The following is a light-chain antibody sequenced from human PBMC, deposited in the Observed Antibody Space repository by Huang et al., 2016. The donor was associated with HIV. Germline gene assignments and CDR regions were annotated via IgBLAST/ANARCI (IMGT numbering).Light chain of an antibody. CDR3: QQRVNGLT. J-gene: IGKJ4*01. CDR1: QNINTH. Sequence: EIVLTQSPATLSFFPGQRVSLSCRASQNINTHLAWYQKRQGQPPRLLLYDASSRVPGVAARFSGSGSGTDFTLTISSLESEDFATYYCQQRVNGLTFGGGTKV. V-gene: IGKV3-11*01. CDR2: DAS.